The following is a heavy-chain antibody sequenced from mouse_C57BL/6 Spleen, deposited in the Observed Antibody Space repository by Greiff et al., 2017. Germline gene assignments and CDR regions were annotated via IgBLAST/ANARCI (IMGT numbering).Heavy chain of an antibody. V-gene: IGHV1-64*01. Sequence: QVQLQQPGAELVKPGASVKLSCKASGYTFTSYWMHWVKQRPGQGLEWIGMIHPHSGSTNYNEKFKSKATLTVDKSSSTAYMQLSSLTSEDSAVYYCAREGYDEVDYWGQGTTLTVSS. J-gene: IGHJ2*01. CDR3: AREGYDEVDY. D-gene: IGHD2-2*01. CDR2: IHPHSGST. CDR1: GYTFTSYW.